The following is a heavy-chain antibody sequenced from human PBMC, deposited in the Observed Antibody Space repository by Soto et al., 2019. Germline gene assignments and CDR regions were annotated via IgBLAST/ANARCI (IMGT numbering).Heavy chain of an antibody. V-gene: IGHV3-74*01. Sequence: GSLRLSCATSGFTFSEEWMHWVRQVPGKGLVWVSRINKDGSYKNYADFVEGRFTISRDDAKSELYLHMDRLRAEDTAVYYCARGGLEPFDYLGQGALVTVSS. J-gene: IGHJ4*02. CDR2: INKDGSYK. D-gene: IGHD1-1*01. CDR3: ARGGLEPFDY. CDR1: GFTFSEEW.